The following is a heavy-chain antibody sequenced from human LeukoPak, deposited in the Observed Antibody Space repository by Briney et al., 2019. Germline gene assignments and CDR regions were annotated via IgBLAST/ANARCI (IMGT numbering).Heavy chain of an antibody. D-gene: IGHD1-26*01. Sequence: PGGSLRLPCAASGFTFSSYSMNWVRQAPGKGLEWVSSISSSSSYIYYADSVKGRFTISRDNAKNSLYLQMNSLRAEDTAVYYCARESWVGATSPPDYWGQGTLVTVSS. J-gene: IGHJ4*02. CDR3: ARESWVGATSPPDY. CDR2: ISSSSSYI. V-gene: IGHV3-21*01. CDR1: GFTFSSYS.